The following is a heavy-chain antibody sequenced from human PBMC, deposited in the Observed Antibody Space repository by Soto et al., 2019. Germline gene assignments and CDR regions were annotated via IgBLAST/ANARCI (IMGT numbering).Heavy chain of an antibody. J-gene: IGHJ4*02. V-gene: IGHV1-58*01. D-gene: IGHD3-22*01. CDR2: IVVASGKT. Sequence: QMHVVQSGPEVKKPGTSVKVSCKGSGFTFSRSAVQWVRQARGQGLEWIGWIVVASGKTDYAQNLQERVTITRDMSTSTAYMELSSLSSDDTAVYYCAATLDWGSYDFGGYPSWGQGTLVTVSS. CDR3: AATLDWGSYDFGGYPS. CDR1: GFTFSRSA.